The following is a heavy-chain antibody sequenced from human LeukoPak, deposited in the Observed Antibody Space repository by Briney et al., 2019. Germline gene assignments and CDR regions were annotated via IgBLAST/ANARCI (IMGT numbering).Heavy chain of an antibody. D-gene: IGHD6-13*01. V-gene: IGHV3-21*06. Sequence: GGSLRLSCAASGFTFSNYNMNWVRRAPGKGLRWVSVISSSSRYMYYADSVKGRFTISRDNAKNSLYLQMNSLRAEDTAVYYCARVSTAVSLAIDYWGQGTLVTVST. J-gene: IGHJ4*02. CDR2: ISSSSRYM. CDR3: ARVSTAVSLAIDY. CDR1: GFTFSNYN.